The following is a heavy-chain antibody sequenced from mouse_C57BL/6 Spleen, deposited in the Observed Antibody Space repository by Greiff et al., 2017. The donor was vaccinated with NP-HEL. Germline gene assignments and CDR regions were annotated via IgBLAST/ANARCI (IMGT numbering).Heavy chain of an antibody. CDR3: ARGVVTTVERLAY. D-gene: IGHD1-1*01. J-gene: IGHJ3*01. CDR1: GYAFSSSW. Sequence: QVQLKQSGPELVKPGASVKISCKASGYAFSSSWMNWVKQRPGKGLEWIGRIYPGDGDTNYNGKFKGKATLTADKSSSSAYMQLSRLTPEDSAVYFCARGVVTTVERLAYWGQGTLVTVSA. V-gene: IGHV1-82*01. CDR2: IYPGDGDT.